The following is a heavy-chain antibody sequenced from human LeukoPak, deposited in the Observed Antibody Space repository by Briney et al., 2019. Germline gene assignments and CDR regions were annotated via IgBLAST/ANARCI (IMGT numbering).Heavy chain of an antibody. CDR2: IYHSGST. Sequence: PSGTLSLTCAVSGGSISSSNWWSWVRQPPGKGLEWIGEIYHSGSTNYNPSLKSRVTISVDKSKNQFSLKLSSVTAADTAVYYCATSPGVVVPAAMFYWGQGTLVTVSS. J-gene: IGHJ4*02. D-gene: IGHD2-2*01. CDR1: GGSISSSNW. CDR3: ATSPGVVVPAAMFY. V-gene: IGHV4-4*02.